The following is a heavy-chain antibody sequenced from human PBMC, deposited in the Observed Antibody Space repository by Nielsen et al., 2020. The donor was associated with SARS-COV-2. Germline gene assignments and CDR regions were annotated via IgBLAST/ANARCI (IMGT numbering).Heavy chain of an antibody. CDR3: AREEPRYYYDSSGPLWAFDI. CDR1: GFTFSSYS. CDR2: ISSSSSYI. D-gene: IGHD3-22*01. V-gene: IGHV3-21*01. Sequence: GGSLRLSCAASGFTFSSYSMNWVRQAPGKGLEWVSSISSSSSYIYYADSVKGRFTISRDNAKNSLYLQMNSLRAEDTAVYYCAREEPRYYYDSSGPLWAFDIWGQGTMVTVSS. J-gene: IGHJ3*02.